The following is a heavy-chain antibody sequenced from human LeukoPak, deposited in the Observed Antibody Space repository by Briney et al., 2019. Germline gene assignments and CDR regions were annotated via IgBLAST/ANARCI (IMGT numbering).Heavy chain of an antibody. CDR3: AKDSLGYCSGGSCHRIDY. D-gene: IGHD2-15*01. CDR1: GSTFSSYG. V-gene: IGHV3-30*18. Sequence: GGSLRLSCAASGSTFSSYGMHWVRQAPGKGLEWVAVISYDGSNKYYADSVKGRFTISRDNSKNTLYLQMNSLRAEDTAVYYCAKDSLGYCSGGSCHRIDYWGQGTLVTVSS. CDR2: ISYDGSNK. J-gene: IGHJ4*02.